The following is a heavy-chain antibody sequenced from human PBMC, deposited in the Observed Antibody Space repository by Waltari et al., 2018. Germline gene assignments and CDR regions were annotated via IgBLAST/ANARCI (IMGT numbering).Heavy chain of an antibody. CDR2: RRYDGSNK. CDR1: GFTFSSYG. D-gene: IGHD6-19*01. J-gene: IGHJ4*02. Sequence: QVQLVESGGGVVQPGGSLRLSCAASGFTFSSYGMHWVRQAPGKGLEWVEFRRYDGSNKYYADSVKGRFTISRDKSKNTLYLQMNSLRAEDTAVYYCARGAGIAVARAFDYWGQGTLVTVSS. CDR3: ARGAGIAVARAFDY. V-gene: IGHV3-30*02.